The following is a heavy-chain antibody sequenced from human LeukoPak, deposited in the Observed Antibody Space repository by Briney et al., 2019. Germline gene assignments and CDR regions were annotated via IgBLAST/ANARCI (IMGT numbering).Heavy chain of an antibody. CDR3: ARYRSGSYYLPYYYYYYMDV. CDR2: ISSSSSYI. J-gene: IGHJ6*03. CDR1: AFTFSSYS. V-gene: IGHV3-21*01. D-gene: IGHD3-10*01. Sequence: GGTLRLSCAASAFTFSSYSMNWVRQAPGKGLEWVSSISSSSSYIYYADSVKGRFTISRDNAKNSLYLQMNSLRAEDTAVYYCARYRSGSYYLPYYYYYYMDVWGKGTTVTISS.